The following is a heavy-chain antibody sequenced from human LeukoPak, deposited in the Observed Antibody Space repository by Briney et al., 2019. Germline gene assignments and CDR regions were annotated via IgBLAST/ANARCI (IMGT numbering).Heavy chain of an antibody. V-gene: IGHV3-48*03. CDR3: AREGDFWSCPSGYFDN. J-gene: IGHJ4*02. D-gene: IGHD3-3*01. CDR2: ISSSGRSI. CDR1: RFTFSSYD. Sequence: PGGSLRLSCAASRFTFSSYDVNWVRQAPGKGLEWVSYISSSGRSIYYADSVEGRFTISRDNAKNSLYLQMNSLRAEDAAVYYCAREGDFWSCPSGYFDNWGQGTLVTVSS.